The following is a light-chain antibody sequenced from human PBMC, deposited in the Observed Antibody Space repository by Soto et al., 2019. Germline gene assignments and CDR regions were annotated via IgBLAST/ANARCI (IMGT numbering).Light chain of an antibody. CDR1: QDLSSW. CDR3: QQPISFPIT. Sequence: DIQMTQSPSSVSASVVDRVTITCRASQDLSSWLAWYQQKPGKAPKLLISAASSLQSGVPSRFSGSGSGTDFTLTIRSLQPEDFATYYCQQPISFPITFGQGTRLEIK. V-gene: IGKV1D-12*01. CDR2: AAS. J-gene: IGKJ5*01.